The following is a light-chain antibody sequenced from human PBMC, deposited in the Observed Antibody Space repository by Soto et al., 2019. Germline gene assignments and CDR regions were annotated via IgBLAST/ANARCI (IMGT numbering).Light chain of an antibody. Sequence: IVVTLSPGTLSLSPGERSSLSCSASQSVSNNYLAWYQQTPGQAPSLLIDGASNRATGIPDRFSGSGAGTDFTLTSSIVEEEDLAVYCWQQDGWPGTFGQGTKVDIK. V-gene: IGKV3-20*01. CDR2: GAS. J-gene: IGKJ1*01. CDR3: QQDGWPGT. CDR1: QSVSNNY.